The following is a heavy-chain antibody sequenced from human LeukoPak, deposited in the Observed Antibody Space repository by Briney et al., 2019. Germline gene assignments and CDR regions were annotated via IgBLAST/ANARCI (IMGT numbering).Heavy chain of an antibody. CDR2: ISYDGSNK. J-gene: IGHJ4*02. D-gene: IGHD5-12*01. Sequence: GGSQRLSCAASGFTFSSYGMHWVRQAPGKGLEWVAVISYDGSNKYYADSVKGRFTISRDNSKNTLYLQMNSLRAEDTAVYYCARGLGGYGGGYWGQGTLVTVSS. V-gene: IGHV3-30*03. CDR3: ARGLGGYGGGY. CDR1: GFTFSSYG.